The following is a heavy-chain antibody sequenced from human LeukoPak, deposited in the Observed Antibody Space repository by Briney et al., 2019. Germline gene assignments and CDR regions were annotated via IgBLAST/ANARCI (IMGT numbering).Heavy chain of an antibody. V-gene: IGHV3-23*01. CDR2: ISGSGGST. J-gene: IGHJ4*02. Sequence: AGGSLRLSCAASGFTFSSYAMSWVRQAPGKGLEWVSAISGSGGSTYYADSVKGRFTISRDNSKNTLYLQMNSLRAEDTAVYYCAKVGVVVVPAAPYSSSWSDDYWGQGTLVTVSS. CDR3: AKVGVVVVPAAPYSSSWSDDY. D-gene: IGHD2-2*01. CDR1: GFTFSSYA.